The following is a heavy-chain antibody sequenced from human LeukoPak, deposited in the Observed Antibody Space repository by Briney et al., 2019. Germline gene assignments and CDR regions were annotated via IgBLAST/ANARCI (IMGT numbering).Heavy chain of an antibody. Sequence: GGSLRLSCAASGFTFSSYWMNWARQAPGKGLEWVASINHNGNVNYYVDSVKGRFTISRDNAKNTLYLQMSNLRAEDTAVYYCASLNGXLFDYWGQGTLVTVSS. V-gene: IGHV3-7*03. CDR1: GFTFSSYW. D-gene: IGHD4-17*01. CDR2: INHNGNVN. J-gene: IGHJ4*02. CDR3: ASLNGXLFDY.